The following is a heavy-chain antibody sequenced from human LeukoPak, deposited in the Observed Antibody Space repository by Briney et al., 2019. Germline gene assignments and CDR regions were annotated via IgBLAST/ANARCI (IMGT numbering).Heavy chain of an antibody. Sequence: SETLSLTCTVSGGSISSYYWNWIRQPPGKGLEWIGHIYYSGSTNYNPSLKSRVTISVDTSKNQFSLKLSSVTAADTAVYYCARQPRRRAFDIWGQGTLVTVSS. CDR1: GGSISSYY. J-gene: IGHJ4*02. D-gene: IGHD3-9*01. CDR2: IYYSGST. V-gene: IGHV4-59*08. CDR3: ARQPRRRAFDI.